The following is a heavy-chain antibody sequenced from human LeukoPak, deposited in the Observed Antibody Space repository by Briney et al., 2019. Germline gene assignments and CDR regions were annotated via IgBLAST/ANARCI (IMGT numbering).Heavy chain of an antibody. D-gene: IGHD6-13*01. CDR3: ARVGAAAAFNWFDP. V-gene: IGHV4-59*01. J-gene: IGHJ5*02. CDR2: IYYSGST. CDR1: GGSISSYY. Sequence: SETLSLTCTVSGGSISSYYWSWIRQPPGKGLEWIGYIYYSGSTNYNPSLKSRVTISVDTSKNQFSLKLSSVTAADTAVYYCARVGAAAAFNWFDPWGQGTLVTVSS.